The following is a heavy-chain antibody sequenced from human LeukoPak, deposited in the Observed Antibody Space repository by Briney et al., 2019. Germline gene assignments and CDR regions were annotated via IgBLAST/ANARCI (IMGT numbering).Heavy chain of an antibody. D-gene: IGHD3-22*01. V-gene: IGHV4-39*07. Sequence: SETLSLTCTVSGGSISSSSYYWGWARQPPGKALEWIGNIFYSGSTYYSPSLKSRVTISLDTSRNQFSLKLNSVTAADTAVYYCAKSNGYGLIDIWGRGTMVTVSS. CDR1: GGSISSSSYY. J-gene: IGHJ3*02. CDR3: AKSNGYGLIDI. CDR2: IFYSGST.